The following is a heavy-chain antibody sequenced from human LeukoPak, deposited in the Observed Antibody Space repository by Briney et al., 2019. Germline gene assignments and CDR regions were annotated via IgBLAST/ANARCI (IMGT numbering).Heavy chain of an antibody. D-gene: IGHD2-2*01. V-gene: IGHV4-34*01. Sequence: PSETLSLTCAVYGGSFSGYYWSWIRQPPGKGLEWTGEINHSGSTNYNPSLKSRVTISVDTSKNQFSLKLSSVTAADTAVYYCARGRDCSSTSCTDWFDPWGQGTLVTVSS. CDR1: GGSFSGYY. CDR2: INHSGST. J-gene: IGHJ5*02. CDR3: ARGRDCSSTSCTDWFDP.